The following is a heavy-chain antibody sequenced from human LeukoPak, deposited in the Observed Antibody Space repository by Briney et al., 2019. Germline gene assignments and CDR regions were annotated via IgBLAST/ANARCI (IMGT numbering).Heavy chain of an antibody. Sequence: PGGSLRLSCAASGFMFRDAAMTWVRQAPGKGLEWVSLIASSGLNTYYADSVRGRFTISRDNSKNTLSLQMNSLRVEDTAIYYCARDIELSTRGLGTLVTVSS. CDR3: ARDIELST. CDR2: IASSGLNT. D-gene: IGHD5-12*01. V-gene: IGHV3-23*01. CDR1: GFMFRDAA. J-gene: IGHJ3*01.